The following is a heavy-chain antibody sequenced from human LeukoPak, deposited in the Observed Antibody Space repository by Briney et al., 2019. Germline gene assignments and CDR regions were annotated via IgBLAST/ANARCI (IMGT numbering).Heavy chain of an antibody. Sequence: GGSLRLSCAASGFTFSNYWVTWVRQAPGKGLEWVANIKQDVSQKYYVDPVKGRFTISRDNAKNSLYLQMNGLRAEDTAVYYCARDALVRTTRYYFDSWGQGTLVTVSS. CDR1: GFTFSNYW. CDR2: IKQDVSQK. D-gene: IGHD1-26*01. CDR3: ARDALVRTTRYYFDS. V-gene: IGHV3-7*01. J-gene: IGHJ4*02.